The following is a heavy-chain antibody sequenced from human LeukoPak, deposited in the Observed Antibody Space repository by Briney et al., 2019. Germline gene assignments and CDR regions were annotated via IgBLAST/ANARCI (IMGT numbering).Heavy chain of an antibody. V-gene: IGHV4-39*01. D-gene: IGHD6-13*01. CDR3: ARHKIAAAGTWDAFDI. CDR2: IYYSGST. Sequence: GSLRLSCAASGFTFSSYWMSWVRQAPGKGLEWIGSIYYSGSTYYNPSLKSRVTISVDTSKNQFSLKLSSVTAADTAVYYCARHKIAAAGTWDAFDIWGQGTMVTVSS. J-gene: IGHJ3*02. CDR1: GFTFSSYW.